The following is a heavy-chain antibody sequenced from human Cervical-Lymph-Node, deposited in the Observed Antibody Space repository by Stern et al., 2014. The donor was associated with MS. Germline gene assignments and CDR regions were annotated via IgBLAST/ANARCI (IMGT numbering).Heavy chain of an antibody. Sequence: VQLVQSGGGVVQPGRSLRLSCAASGFTFSSYAMHWVRQAPGKGLEWVAVISYDGSNKYYADSVKGRFTISRDNSKNTLYLQMNSLRAEDTAVYYCATGSYWKYWGQGTLVTVSS. CDR1: GFTFSSYA. D-gene: IGHD1-26*01. CDR2: ISYDGSNK. J-gene: IGHJ4*02. V-gene: IGHV3-30*04. CDR3: ATGSYWKY.